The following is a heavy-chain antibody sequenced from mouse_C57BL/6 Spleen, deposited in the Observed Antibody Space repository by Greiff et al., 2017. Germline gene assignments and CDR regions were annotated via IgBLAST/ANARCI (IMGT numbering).Heavy chain of an antibody. V-gene: IGHV2-6*01. J-gene: IGHJ3*01. CDR2: IWGVGST. D-gene: IGHD2-13*01. CDR1: GFSLTRYG. CDR3: AGLRFAY. Sequence: VQLVESGPGLVAPSQCLSITCTVSGFSLTRYGVDWVRQSPGKGLEWLGVIWGVGSTNYNSALKSRLSISKDNSKSQVFVKMNSLQTDDTAMYYCAGLRFAYWGQGTLVTVSA.